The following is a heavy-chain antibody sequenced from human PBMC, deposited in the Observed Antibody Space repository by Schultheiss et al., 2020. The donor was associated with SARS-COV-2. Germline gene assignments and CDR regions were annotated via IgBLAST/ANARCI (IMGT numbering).Heavy chain of an antibody. CDR3: AKVGVVTAIRTDAFDI. Sequence: SETLSLTCAVSGGSISSSNWWSWVRQPPGKGLEWIGEIYHSGSTNYNPSLKSRVTISVDKSKNQFSLKLSSVTAADTAVYYCAKVGVVTAIRTDAFDIWGQGALVTVSS. CDR1: GGSISSSNW. J-gene: IGHJ3*02. D-gene: IGHD2-21*02. V-gene: IGHV4-4*02. CDR2: IYHSGST.